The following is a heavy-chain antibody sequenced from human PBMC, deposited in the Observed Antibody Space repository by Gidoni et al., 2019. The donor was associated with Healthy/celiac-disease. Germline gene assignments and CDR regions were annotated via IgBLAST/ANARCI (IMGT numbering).Heavy chain of an antibody. CDR3: ARGGRYFDWLLIPPKPSGRAFDI. D-gene: IGHD3-9*01. CDR1: GGSFSGYY. Sequence: QVQLQQWGAGLLKPSETLSLTCAVYGGSFSGYYWSWIRQPPGKGLEWIGEINHSGSTNYNPSLKSRVTISVDTSKNQFSLKLSSVTAADTAVYYCARGGRYFDWLLIPPKPSGRAFDIWGQGTMVTVSS. J-gene: IGHJ3*02. V-gene: IGHV4-34*01. CDR2: INHSGST.